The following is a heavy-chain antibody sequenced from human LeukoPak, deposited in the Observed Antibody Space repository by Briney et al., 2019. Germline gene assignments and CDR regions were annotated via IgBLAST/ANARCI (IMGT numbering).Heavy chain of an antibody. CDR1: GYTLTELS. D-gene: IGHD6-19*01. CDR3: ATGRDLTFQWLVLGY. J-gene: IGHJ4*02. V-gene: IGHV1-24*01. Sequence: ASVKVSCKVSGYTLTELSMHWVRQAPGKGLEWMGGFDPEDGETIYAQKFQGRVTMTEDTSTDTAYMELSSLRSEDTAVYYCATGRDLTFQWLVLGYWGQGTLVTVSS. CDR2: FDPEDGET.